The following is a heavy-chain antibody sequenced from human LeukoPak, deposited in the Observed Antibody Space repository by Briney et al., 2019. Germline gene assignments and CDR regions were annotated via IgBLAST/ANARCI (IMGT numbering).Heavy chain of an antibody. CDR2: INPSGGST. J-gene: IGHJ4*02. V-gene: IGHV1-46*01. Sequence: ASVEVSCKASGYTFTSYYMHWVRQAPGQGLEWMGIINPSGGSTSYAQKFQGRVTMTRDTSTSTVYMELSSLRSEDTAGYYFASGGYSRRGGGGYWGQGTLVTVSS. D-gene: IGHD1-26*01. CDR3: ASGGYSRRGGGGY. CDR1: GYTFTSYY.